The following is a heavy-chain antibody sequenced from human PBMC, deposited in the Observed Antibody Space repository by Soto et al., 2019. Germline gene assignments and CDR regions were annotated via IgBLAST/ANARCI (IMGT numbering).Heavy chain of an antibody. Sequence: TLSLTCAVAGGSISSGGYSWSWIRQPPGKGLEWIGYIYHSGSTYYNPSLKSRVTISVDGSKNQFSLKLSSVTAADTAVYYCARGRRISWGYGMDVWGQGTTVTVSS. V-gene: IGHV4-30-2*01. D-gene: IGHD5-12*01. J-gene: IGHJ6*02. CDR2: IYHSGST. CDR1: GGSISSGGYS. CDR3: ARGRRISWGYGMDV.